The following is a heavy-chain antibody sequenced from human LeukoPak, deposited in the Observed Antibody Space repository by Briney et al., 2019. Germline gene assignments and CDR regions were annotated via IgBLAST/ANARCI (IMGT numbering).Heavy chain of an antibody. CDR1: RFTFSSYN. CDR2: IISSSRYI. D-gene: IGHD6-19*01. V-gene: IGHV3-21*01. J-gene: IGHJ3*02. CDR3: TTDPRCPSGERRLVPDAFDI. Sequence: GGSLRLSCAASRFTFSSYNMNWVRQAPGKGLEWVSSIISSSRYIYYADSVKGRFTISRANAKNPLYPQINSLRAEDTAVSDCTTDPRCPSGERRLVPDAFDIWGQGTMVTVSS.